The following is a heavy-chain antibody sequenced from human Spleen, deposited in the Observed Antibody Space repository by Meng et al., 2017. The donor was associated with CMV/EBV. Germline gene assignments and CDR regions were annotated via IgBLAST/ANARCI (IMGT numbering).Heavy chain of an antibody. D-gene: IGHD3-3*01. CDR3: ARADYDFRRRDYYGLDV. J-gene: IGHJ6*02. CDR1: GASISSYY. CDR2: MYNSGST. Sequence: SETLSLTCTVSGASISSYYWNWIRQPPGKGLEWIGYMYNSGSTNYNPSLKSRVTISVDTSKNQFSLKLSSVTAADTAVYYCARADYDFRRRDYYGLDVWGQGTTVTVS. V-gene: IGHV4-59*12.